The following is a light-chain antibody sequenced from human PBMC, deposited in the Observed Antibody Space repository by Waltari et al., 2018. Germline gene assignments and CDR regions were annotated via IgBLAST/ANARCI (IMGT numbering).Light chain of an antibody. J-gene: IGKJ4*01. V-gene: IGKV3-11*01. Sequence: EIVLTQSPGTLSLSPGESATLSCRASEGVSTYLAWYQQKPGQAPRLLIYDASNRAAGIPARFVASGSETDFTLTISRLGPEDFAVYYCQERSNWPGGSFGGGTKVEIK. CDR2: DAS. CDR1: EGVSTY. CDR3: QERSNWPGGS.